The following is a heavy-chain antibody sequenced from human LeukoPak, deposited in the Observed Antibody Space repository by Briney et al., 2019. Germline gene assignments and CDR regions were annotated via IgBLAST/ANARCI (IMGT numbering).Heavy chain of an antibody. CDR1: GFTVSSNY. CDR3: AKYGAYWFPDV. Sequence: GGSLRLSCAASGFTVSSNYMSWVRQAPGKGLEWVSGISGTGDDTYYADSVKGRFTISRDNSKDTMYLQMNSLRVEDTAVYYCAKYGAYWFPDVWGQGTTVTVYS. J-gene: IGHJ6*02. D-gene: IGHD2-8*02. V-gene: IGHV3-23*01. CDR2: ISGTGDDT.